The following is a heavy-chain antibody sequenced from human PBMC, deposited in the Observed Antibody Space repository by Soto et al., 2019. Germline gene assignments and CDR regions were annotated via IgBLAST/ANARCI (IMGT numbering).Heavy chain of an antibody. Sequence: EVQLVESGGGLVQPGRSLRLSCAASGFTFDDYAMHWVRQAPGKGLEWVSGISWNSGSIGYADSVKGRFTISRDNAKNSPYLQMNSLRAEDTALYYCAKGSHGDYYGMDVWGQGTTVTVSS. CDR2: ISWNSGSI. CDR3: AKGSHGDYYGMDV. V-gene: IGHV3-9*01. D-gene: IGHD3-3*01. J-gene: IGHJ6*02. CDR1: GFTFDDYA.